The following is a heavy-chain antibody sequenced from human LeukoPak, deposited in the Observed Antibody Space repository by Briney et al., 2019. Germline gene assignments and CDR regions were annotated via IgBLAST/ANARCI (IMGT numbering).Heavy chain of an antibody. V-gene: IGHV3-33*01. CDR2: IWYDGSNK. Sequence: GGSPRLSCAASGFTFSSYGMHWVRQAPGKGLEWVAVIWYDGSNKYYADSVKGRFTISRDNSKNTLYLQMNSLRAEDTAVYYCARPLWFGELLSPFDYWGQGTLVTVSS. CDR1: GFTFSSYG. J-gene: IGHJ4*02. CDR3: ARPLWFGELLSPFDY. D-gene: IGHD3-10*01.